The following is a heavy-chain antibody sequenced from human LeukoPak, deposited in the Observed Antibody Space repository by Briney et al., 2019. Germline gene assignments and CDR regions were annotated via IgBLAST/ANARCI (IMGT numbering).Heavy chain of an antibody. J-gene: IGHJ3*02. D-gene: IGHD3-10*01. CDR2: INHSGST. Sequence: SETLSLTCAVYGGSFSGYYWSWIRQPPGKGLDWIGEINHSGSTNYNPSLKSRVTISVDTSKNQFSLKLSSVTAADTAVYYCARRGGYYYGSGRHAFDIWGQGTMVTVSS. CDR3: ARRGGYYYGSGRHAFDI. V-gene: IGHV4-34*01. CDR1: GGSFSGYY.